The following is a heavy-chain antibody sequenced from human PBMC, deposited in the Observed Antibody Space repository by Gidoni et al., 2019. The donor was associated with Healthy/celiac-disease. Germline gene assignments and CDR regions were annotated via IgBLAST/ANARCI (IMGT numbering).Heavy chain of an antibody. CDR1: GGSFSGYY. V-gene: IGHV4-34*01. Sequence: QVQLQQWGAGLLKPSETLSRTCAVYGGSFSGYYWSWIRQPPGKGLEWIGEINHSGSTNYNPSLKSRVTISVDTSKNQFSLKLSSVTAADTAVYYCARITGYCSSTSCPKDWFDPWGQGTLVTVSS. J-gene: IGHJ5*02. CDR2: INHSGST. CDR3: ARITGYCSSTSCPKDWFDP. D-gene: IGHD2-2*01.